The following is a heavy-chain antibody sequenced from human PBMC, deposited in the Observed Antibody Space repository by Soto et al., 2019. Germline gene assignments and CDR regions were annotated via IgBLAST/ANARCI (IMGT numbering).Heavy chain of an antibody. J-gene: IGHJ6*02. Sequence: SETLSLTCAVYGGSFSGHYWRWIRQPPGKGLEWIGEINHSGSTKDNPSLKSRVTISLDTSKNQSSLKLSSVTAADTAVYYCARGADYYYYGMDVWGQGTTVTVSS. CDR2: INHSGST. CDR3: ARGADYYYYGMDV. CDR1: GGSFSGHY. V-gene: IGHV4-34*01.